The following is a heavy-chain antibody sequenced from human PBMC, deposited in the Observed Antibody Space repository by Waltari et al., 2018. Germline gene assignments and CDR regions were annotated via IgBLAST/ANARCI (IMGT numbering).Heavy chain of an antibody. Sequence: EVQLLESGGGLVQPGGSLRLSCAASGFTFSSYAMSWVRQAPGKGLEWVSAIRGRGGSTYYADAVKGRFTISRDNSKNTLYLQMNSLRAEDTAVYYCAKDIDSSGWYSFDYWGQGTLVIVSS. CDR2: IRGRGGST. D-gene: IGHD6-19*01. J-gene: IGHJ4*02. V-gene: IGHV3-23*01. CDR1: GFTFSSYA. CDR3: AKDIDSSGWYSFDY.